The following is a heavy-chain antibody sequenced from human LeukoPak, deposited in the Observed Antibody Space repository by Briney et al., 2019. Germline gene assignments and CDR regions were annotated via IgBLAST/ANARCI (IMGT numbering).Heavy chain of an antibody. CDR2: INHSGST. Sequence: SETLSLTCAVYGGSFSGYYWSWIRQPPGKGLEWIGEINHSGSTNYNPSLKSRVTISVDTSKNQFSLKLSSVTAADTAVYYCASVVAAAGGYWGQGTLVTVSS. V-gene: IGHV4-34*01. CDR1: GGSFSGYY. J-gene: IGHJ4*02. CDR3: ASVVAAAGGY. D-gene: IGHD6-13*01.